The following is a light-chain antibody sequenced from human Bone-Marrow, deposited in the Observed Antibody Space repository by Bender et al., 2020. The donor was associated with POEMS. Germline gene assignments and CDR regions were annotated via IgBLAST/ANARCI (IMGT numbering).Light chain of an antibody. V-gene: IGLV2-14*03. CDR2: DVS. CDR1: SNDVGAKNY. CDR3: CSYADGTTFV. J-gene: IGLJ1*01. Sequence: QSALTQPASVSGSPGQSITISCTGTSNDVGAKNYVSWYQQHPGKAPKFMIYDVSKRPSGVSHRFSGSKSGNTASLTISGLQAEDEADYYCCSYADGTTFVFGTGTTVTVL.